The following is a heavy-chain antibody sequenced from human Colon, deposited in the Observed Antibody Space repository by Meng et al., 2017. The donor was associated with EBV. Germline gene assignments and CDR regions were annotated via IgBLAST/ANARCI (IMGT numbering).Heavy chain of an antibody. CDR1: GGSFSGYV. Sequence: QVPLTQLGAGLLKVSETLSLTCTVKGGSFSGYVWSWVRQPPGKGMEWIGEVSHPGSANYNPSLKSRVTISVDASKKQFSLRLTSVTAADSAVYYCARVPTTGYKDHWGQGTLVTVSS. CDR2: VSHPGSA. J-gene: IGHJ4*02. CDR3: ARVPTTGYKDH. V-gene: IGHV4-34*01. D-gene: IGHD3-9*01.